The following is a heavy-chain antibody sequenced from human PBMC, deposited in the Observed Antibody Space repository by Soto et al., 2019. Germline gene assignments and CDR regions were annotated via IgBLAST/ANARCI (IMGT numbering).Heavy chain of an antibody. CDR1: GGSIGSGDYW. V-gene: IGHV4-30-4*01. CDR2: ISYSGST. D-gene: IGHD6-19*01. J-gene: IGHJ4*02. Sequence: QVQLQESGPGLVKPSETLSLTCTVSGGSIGSGDYWWSWIRQSPGKGLEWIGYISYSGSTYYSPSLRSRVTKSVDTSKNQFSVKLSSVTASDPAVYYCARGSGGWYFDYWGQGTLVTVSS. CDR3: ARGSGGWYFDY.